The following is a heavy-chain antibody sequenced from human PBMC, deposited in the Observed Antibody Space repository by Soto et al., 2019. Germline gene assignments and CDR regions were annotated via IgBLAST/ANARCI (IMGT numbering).Heavy chain of an antibody. Sequence: EVQLVESGGGLVKPGGSLRLSCAASGFTFSSYSMNWVRQAPGKGLEWVSSISSSSSYIYYADSVKGRFTISRDNAKNSLFLEMNSLRAEDPAVYYCARDGDSGPPGYYYYYYGMDVWGQGTTVTVSS. V-gene: IGHV3-21*01. J-gene: IGHJ6*02. CDR2: ISSSSSYI. CDR3: ARDGDSGPPGYYYYYYGMDV. CDR1: GFTFSSYS. D-gene: IGHD5-12*01.